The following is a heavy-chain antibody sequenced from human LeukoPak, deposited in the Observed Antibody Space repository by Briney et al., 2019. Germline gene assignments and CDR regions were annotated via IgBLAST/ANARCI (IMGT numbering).Heavy chain of an antibody. J-gene: IGHJ4*02. CDR2: IYYSGST. CDR1: GGSISSYY. CDR3: ARETDILTGLNYFDY. V-gene: IGHV4-59*01. Sequence: KPSETLSLTCTVSGGSISSYYWSWIRQPPGKGLEWIGYIYYSGSTNYNPSLKSRVTISVDTSKNQFPLKLSSVTAADTAVYYCARETDILTGLNYFDYWGQGTLVTVSS. D-gene: IGHD3-9*01.